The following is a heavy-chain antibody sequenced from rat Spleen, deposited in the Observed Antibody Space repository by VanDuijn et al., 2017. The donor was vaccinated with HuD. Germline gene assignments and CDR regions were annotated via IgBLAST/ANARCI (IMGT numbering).Heavy chain of an antibody. CDR3: ATAKIATSTGGFDF. CDR1: GFTFSDYN. J-gene: IGHJ1*01. CDR2: ISYDGSST. V-gene: IGHV5-7*01. D-gene: IGHD1-2*01. Sequence: EVQLVESGGGLVQPGRSLKLSCAASGFTFSDYNMAWVRQAPKKGLEWVATISYDGSSTYYRDSVKGRFTIFRDNAKSTLYLQMDSLRSEDTATYFCATAKIATSTGGFDFWGPGTMVTVSS.